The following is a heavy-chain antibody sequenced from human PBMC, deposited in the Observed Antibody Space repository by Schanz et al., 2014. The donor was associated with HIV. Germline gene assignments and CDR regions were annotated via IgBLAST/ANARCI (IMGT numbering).Heavy chain of an antibody. CDR2: IKQDATEK. D-gene: IGHD6-13*01. CDR1: GFTFTDFW. Sequence: EVKLLESGGGLVQPGGSLRLSCAASGFTFTDFWFSWVRQAPGRGLEWVANIKQDATEKYYVDSVKGRFTISRDNAKNSLYLQMNSLRAEDTALYYCAKDFYFRPGRAAAVSFFDYWGQGTLVTVSS. V-gene: IGHV3-7*03. J-gene: IGHJ4*02. CDR3: AKDFYFRPGRAAAVSFFDY.